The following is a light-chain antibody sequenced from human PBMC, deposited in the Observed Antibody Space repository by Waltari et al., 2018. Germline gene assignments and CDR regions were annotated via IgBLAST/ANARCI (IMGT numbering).Light chain of an antibody. CDR2: WAS. J-gene: IGKJ1*01. CDR3: QQYYSRRT. Sequence: DIVMTQSPEFLAVSLGERATINCKSSQSVLYNSNDNNYLAWYQPKPGQPPKLLIYWASTRQSGVPDRFSGSGSGTDFTLTINSLQAEDVAVYYCQQYYSRRTFGRGTRVEIK. CDR1: QSVLYNSNDNNY. V-gene: IGKV4-1*01.